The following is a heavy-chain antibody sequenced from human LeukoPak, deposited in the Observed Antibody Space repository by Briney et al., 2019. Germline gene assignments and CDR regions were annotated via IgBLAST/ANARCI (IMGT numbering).Heavy chain of an antibody. V-gene: IGHV4-39*01. CDR2: IYYSGST. D-gene: IGHD3-3*01. CDR1: GGSISSSSYY. J-gene: IGHJ3*02. Sequence: SETLSLTCTVSGGSISSSSYYWGWIRQPPGKGLEWIGSIYYSGSTYYNPSLKSRVTISVDTSKNQFYLKLSSVTAADTAVYYCASGGYDFWSGYFPHDAFDIWGQGTMVPVSS. CDR3: ASGGYDFWSGYFPHDAFDI.